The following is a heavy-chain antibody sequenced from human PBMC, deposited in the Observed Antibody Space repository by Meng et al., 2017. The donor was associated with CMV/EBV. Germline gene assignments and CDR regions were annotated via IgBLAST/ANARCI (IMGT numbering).Heavy chain of an antibody. CDR2: ISYDGSNK. V-gene: IGHV3-30*04. CDR1: FTFSSYA. Sequence: FTFSSYAMHWVRQAPGKELEWVAVISYDGSNKYYADSVKGRFTISRDNSKNTLYLQMNSLRAEDTAVYYCARDMGPYCGGDCYGPVYWGQGTLVTVSS. J-gene: IGHJ4*02. D-gene: IGHD2-21*01. CDR3: ARDMGPYCGGDCYGPVY.